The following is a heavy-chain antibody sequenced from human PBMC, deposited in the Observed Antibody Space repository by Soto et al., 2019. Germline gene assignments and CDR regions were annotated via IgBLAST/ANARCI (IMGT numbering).Heavy chain of an antibody. CDR2: IIPIFGTA. CDR1: GGTFSSYA. J-gene: IGHJ6*02. V-gene: IGHV1-69*12. CDR3: ARDTVVGIGGVGMDGMDV. D-gene: IGHD3-22*01. Sequence: QVQLVQSGAEVKKPGSSVKVSCKASGGTFSSYAISWVRQAPGQGLEWMGGIIPIFGTANYAQKFQGRVTITADESTSTAHTELSSLRSEDTAVYYCARDTVVGIGGVGMDGMDVWGQGTTVTVSS.